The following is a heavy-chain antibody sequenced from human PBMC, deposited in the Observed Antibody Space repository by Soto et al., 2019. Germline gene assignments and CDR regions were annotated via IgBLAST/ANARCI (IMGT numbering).Heavy chain of an antibody. CDR3: AKDRGAGATTYFES. J-gene: IGHJ4*02. CDR2: ISGSRGST. V-gene: IGHV3-23*01. CDR1: GFTFSSYA. D-gene: IGHD1-26*01. Sequence: GGALRPSCAASGFTFSSYAMSRIRQVPGKGLEWVSAISGSRGSTYYADSVKGRFTISRDNAKNTRYLRMNSLRAEDTAVYCCAKDRGAGATTYFESWGQGTLATVAS.